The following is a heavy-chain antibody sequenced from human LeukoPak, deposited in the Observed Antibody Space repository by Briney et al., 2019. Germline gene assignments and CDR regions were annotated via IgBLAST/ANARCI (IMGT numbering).Heavy chain of an antibody. V-gene: IGHV4-59*02. CDR1: GDSVSSHY. CDR2: VYYTGTS. D-gene: IGHD4-11*01. CDR3: ARYSNHVDYFDS. Sequence: SETLSLTCTVSGDSVSSHYWGWIRQPPGKGLEWIAYVYYTGTSNYNPSLKSRVTISIDTSKNQFSLKLISVTAADTAVYYCARYSNHVDYFDSWGQGTLVTVS. J-gene: IGHJ4*02.